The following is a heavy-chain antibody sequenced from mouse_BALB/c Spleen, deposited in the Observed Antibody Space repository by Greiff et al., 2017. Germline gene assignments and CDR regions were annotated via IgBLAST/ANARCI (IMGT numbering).Heavy chain of an antibody. D-gene: IGHD2-1*01. J-gene: IGHJ3*01. CDR3: VSYYVPAWFAY. CDR1: GFNIKDYY. Sequence: VQLQQSGAELVRPGALVKLSCKASGFNIKDYYMHWVKQRPEQGLEWIGWIDPENGNTIYDPKFQGKASITADTSSNTAYLQLSSLTSEDTAVYYSVSYYVPAWFAYWGQGTLFTVSA. V-gene: IGHV14-1*02. CDR2: IDPENGNT.